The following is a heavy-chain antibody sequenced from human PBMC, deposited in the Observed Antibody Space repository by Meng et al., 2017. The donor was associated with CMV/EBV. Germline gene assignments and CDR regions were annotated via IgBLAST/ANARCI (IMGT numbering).Heavy chain of an antibody. CDR2: INPNSGGT. CDR1: GYTFTSYD. V-gene: IGHV1-2*02. Sequence: ASVKVSCKASGYTFTSYDINWVRQATGQGLEWMGWINPNSGGTNYAQKFQGRVTMTRDTSISTAYMELSRLRSDDTAVYYCARDFRYDFWSGLFTNWGQGTLVTVSS. J-gene: IGHJ4*02. D-gene: IGHD3-3*01. CDR3: ARDFRYDFWSGLFTN.